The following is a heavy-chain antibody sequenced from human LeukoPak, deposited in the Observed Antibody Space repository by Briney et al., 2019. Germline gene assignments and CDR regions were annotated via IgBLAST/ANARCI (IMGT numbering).Heavy chain of an antibody. V-gene: IGHV4-59*01. D-gene: IGHD6-19*01. CDR2: IYYSGGT. CDR1: GGSISSYA. Sequence: SETLSLTCTVSGGSISSYAWSWIRQPPGKGLEWVWDIYYSGGTNYNPSLKRRLIISVHTSKHQFTLKLSDVTAADTAVYYCASQIAVACTAHPVCYLDLWGRGTLVSVS. J-gene: IGHJ2*01. CDR3: ASQIAVACTAHPVCYLDL.